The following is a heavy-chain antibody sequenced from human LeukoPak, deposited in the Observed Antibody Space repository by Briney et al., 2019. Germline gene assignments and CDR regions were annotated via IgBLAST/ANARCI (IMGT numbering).Heavy chain of an antibody. D-gene: IGHD1-26*01. CDR3: ARARGATNASAFDT. Sequence: SETLSLTCTVSGGSISSYYWSWIRQPPGKGLEWIGYIYYSGSTNYNPSLKSRVTISVDTSKSQFSLKLSSVTAAATAFYYCARARGATNASAFDTGGQGPMSTFSP. V-gene: IGHV4-59*01. J-gene: IGHJ3*02. CDR2: IYYSGST. CDR1: GGSISSYY.